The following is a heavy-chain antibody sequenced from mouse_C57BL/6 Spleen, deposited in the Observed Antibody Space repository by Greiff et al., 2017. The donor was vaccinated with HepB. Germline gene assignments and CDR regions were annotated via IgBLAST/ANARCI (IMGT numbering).Heavy chain of an antibody. Sequence: QVQLQQPGAELVKPGASVKLSCKASGYTFTSYWMQWVKQRPGQGLEWIGEIDPSDSYTNYNQKFKGKATLTVDTSSSTAYMQLSSLTSGDSAVYYCARNDYGRSYKYFDVWGTGTTVTVSS. CDR3: ARNDYGRSYKYFDV. J-gene: IGHJ1*03. D-gene: IGHD1-1*01. CDR2: IDPSDSYT. CDR1: GYTFTSYW. V-gene: IGHV1-50*01.